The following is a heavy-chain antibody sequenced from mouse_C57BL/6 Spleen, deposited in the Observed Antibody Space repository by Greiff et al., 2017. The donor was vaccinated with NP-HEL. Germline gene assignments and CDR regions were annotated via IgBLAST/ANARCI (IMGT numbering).Heavy chain of an antibody. V-gene: IGHV1-61*01. Sequence: QVQLQQPGAELVRPGSSVKLSCKASGYTFTSYWMAWVKQRPGQGLEWIGNIYPSDSETHYNQKFKDKATLTVDKSSSTAYMQLSSLTSEDSAVYYCARTGGNYPYYAMDYWGQGTSVTVSS. CDR2: IYPSDSET. CDR1: GYTFTSYW. J-gene: IGHJ4*01. CDR3: ARTGGNYPYYAMDY. D-gene: IGHD2-1*01.